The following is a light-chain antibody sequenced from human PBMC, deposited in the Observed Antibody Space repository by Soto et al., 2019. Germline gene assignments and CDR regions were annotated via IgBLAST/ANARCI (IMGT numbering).Light chain of an antibody. J-gene: IGLJ1*01. Sequence: QSVLTQPPSASGSPGQSVTISCTGTYSDIGAYNYVSWYQQRPGEAPKLIIYEVSKRPSGVPDRIFGSKSGNTASLTLSGLQADDEAEYYCSLFKGPKTFVFGTGTKLTVL. V-gene: IGLV2-8*01. CDR3: SLFKGPKTFV. CDR2: EVS. CDR1: YSDIGAYNY.